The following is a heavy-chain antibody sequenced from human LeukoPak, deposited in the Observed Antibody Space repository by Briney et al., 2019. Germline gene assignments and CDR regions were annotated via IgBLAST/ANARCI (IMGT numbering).Heavy chain of an antibody. V-gene: IGHV3-48*03. CDR1: GFTFSSYE. CDR3: AREMYSSSN. CDR2: ISSSGSTI. D-gene: IGHD6-6*01. Sequence: PGGSLRLSCAASGFTFSSYEMNWVRQAPGKGLEWVSYISSSGSTIYYADSVKGRFTISRDNAKNSLYLQMHSLRAEDTAVYYCAREMYSSSNWGQGTLVTVSS. J-gene: IGHJ4*02.